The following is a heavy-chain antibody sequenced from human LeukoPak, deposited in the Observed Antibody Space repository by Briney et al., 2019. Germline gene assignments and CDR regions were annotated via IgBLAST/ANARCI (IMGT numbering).Heavy chain of an antibody. J-gene: IGHJ3*02. CDR2: IYHSGST. V-gene: IGHV4-30-2*01. Sequence: SETLSLTCTVSGGSISSGGYYWSWIRQPPGKGLEWIGYIYHSGSTYYNPSLKSRVTISVDRSKNQFSLKLSSVTAADTAVYYCARKPLYCSSTSCYFGAFDIWGQGTMVTVSS. CDR1: GGSISSGGYY. D-gene: IGHD2-2*01. CDR3: ARKPLYCSSTSCYFGAFDI.